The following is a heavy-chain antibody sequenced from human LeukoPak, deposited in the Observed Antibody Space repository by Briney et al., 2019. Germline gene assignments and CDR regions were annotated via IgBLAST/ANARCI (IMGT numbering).Heavy chain of an antibody. V-gene: IGHV1-8*01. J-gene: IGHJ5*02. CDR3: ARGRYSSGWYGNNWFDP. D-gene: IGHD6-13*01. Sequence: ASVKVSCKASGYTLTSYDINWVRQATGQGLEWMGWMNPNSGNTGYAQKFQGRVTMTRNTSISTAYMELSSLRSEDTAVYYCARGRYSSGWYGNNWFDPWGQGTLVTVSS. CDR2: MNPNSGNT. CDR1: GYTLTSYD.